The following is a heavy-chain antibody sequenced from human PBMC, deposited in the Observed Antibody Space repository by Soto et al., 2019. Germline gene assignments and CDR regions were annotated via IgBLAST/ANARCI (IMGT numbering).Heavy chain of an antibody. Sequence: QVQLVQSGAEVKEPGASVKVSCKSSGYTFTGYYLHWVRQAPGQGLEWMGWINPNSGGTNFAQKFQGRVSMTRDTSISTAYMELSRLRSDDSAVYYCARDQGVGWTYDYWGQGTLVTVSS. CDR2: INPNSGGT. V-gene: IGHV1-2*02. J-gene: IGHJ4*02. D-gene: IGHD2-15*01. CDR3: ARDQGVGWTYDY. CDR1: GYTFTGYY.